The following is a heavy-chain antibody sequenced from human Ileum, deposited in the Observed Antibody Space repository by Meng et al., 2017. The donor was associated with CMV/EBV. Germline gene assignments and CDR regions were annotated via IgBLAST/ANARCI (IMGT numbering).Heavy chain of an antibody. J-gene: IGHJ4*02. CDR3: ARDTAQYPTSYYFKS. Sequence: SSGTFLHYPFSWVRPTPGQGLEWMAAILPVFHTTHYPQTFQGRLTFTADDSTTTAYMELSTLRSEDTAVYYCARDTAQYPTSYYFKSWGQGTLVTVSS. D-gene: IGHD2/OR15-2a*01. CDR1: SGTFLHYP. V-gene: IGHV1-69*01. CDR2: ILPVFHTT.